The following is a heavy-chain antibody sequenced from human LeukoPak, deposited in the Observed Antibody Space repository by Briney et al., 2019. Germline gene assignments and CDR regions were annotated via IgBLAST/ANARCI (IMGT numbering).Heavy chain of an antibody. CDR3: ARAHRDSSGYYLSFDY. D-gene: IGHD3-22*01. CDR1: GYTFTSYH. V-gene: IGHV1-46*01. CDR2: INPSGGST. Sequence: ASVKVSCKASGYTFTSYHMHWVRQAPGQGLEWMGIINPSGGSTSYAQKFQGRVTMTRDTSTSTVYMELSSLRSEDTAVYYCARAHRDSSGYYLSFDYWGQGTLVTVSS. J-gene: IGHJ4*02.